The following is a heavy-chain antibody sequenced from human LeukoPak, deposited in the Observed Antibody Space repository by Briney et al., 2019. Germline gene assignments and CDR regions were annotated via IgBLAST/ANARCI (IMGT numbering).Heavy chain of an antibody. Sequence: PGRSLRLSRTASGFIFSSYAMHWVRQAPGKGLEWVAVISYDGSNKYYADSVKGRFTISRDNSKNTLYLQMNSLRAEDTAVYYCARVWDYGPNDYWGQGTLVTVSS. CDR1: GFIFSSYA. J-gene: IGHJ4*02. V-gene: IGHV3-30*04. D-gene: IGHD4/OR15-4a*01. CDR2: ISYDGSNK. CDR3: ARVWDYGPNDY.